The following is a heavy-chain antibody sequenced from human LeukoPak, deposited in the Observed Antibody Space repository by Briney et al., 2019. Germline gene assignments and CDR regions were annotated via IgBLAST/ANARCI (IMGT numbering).Heavy chain of an antibody. J-gene: IGHJ3*02. CDR2: IIPILGIA. CDR1: GGTFSSYA. D-gene: IGHD3-22*01. Sequence: SVKVSCKASGGTFSSYAISWVRPAPGQGLEWMGRIIPILGIAHYAQKFQGRVTSTADKSTSTAYMELSSLRSEDTAVYYCAGDYDSSGYYEQPAGAFDIWGQGTMVTVSS. CDR3: AGDYDSSGYYEQPAGAFDI. V-gene: IGHV1-69*04.